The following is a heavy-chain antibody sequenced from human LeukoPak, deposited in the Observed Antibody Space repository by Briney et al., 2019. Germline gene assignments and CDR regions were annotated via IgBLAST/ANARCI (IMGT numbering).Heavy chain of an antibody. D-gene: IGHD3-9*01. CDR3: ARDRGRYFGWLALSVDAFDI. CDR1: GGSISSYY. V-gene: IGHV4-59*01. Sequence: PSETLSLTCNVSGGSISSYYWSWIRQPPGKGLEWIGYIYYSGSTNYNPSLKSRVTISVDTSKNQFSLKLSSVTAADTAVYYCARDRGRYFGWLALSVDAFDIWGQGTMVTVSS. J-gene: IGHJ3*02. CDR2: IYYSGST.